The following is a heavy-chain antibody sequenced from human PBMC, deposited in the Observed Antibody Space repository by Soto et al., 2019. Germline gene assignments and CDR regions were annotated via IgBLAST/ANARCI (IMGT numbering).Heavy chain of an antibody. CDR1: GFTFTDHS. J-gene: IGHJ3*01. Sequence: EVQLVESGGGLVQPGGSLRLSCTASGFTFTDHSMNWVRHAPGKGLEWLSYINDISNAIHYADSVKGRFAMSRDNAKKSVFLKMNSLRVEDKGVYYCARDRPTTFSADLWGQGTVVTVSS. V-gene: IGHV3-48*04. CDR2: INDISNAI. CDR3: ARDRPTTFSADL. D-gene: IGHD5-12*01.